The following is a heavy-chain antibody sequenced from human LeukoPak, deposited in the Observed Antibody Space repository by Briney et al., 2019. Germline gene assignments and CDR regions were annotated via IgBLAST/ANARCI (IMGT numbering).Heavy chain of an antibody. CDR3: ARTDNYDFGSGSRPDFDY. CDR2: INPNSGGT. CDR1: GYTFTGYY. Sequence: ASVKVSFKASGYTFTGYYMHWVRQAPGQGLEWMGWINPNSGGTNYAQKFQGRVTMTRDTSISTTYMELSRLRSDDTAVYYCARTDNYDFGSGSRPDFDYWGQGTLVTVSS. V-gene: IGHV1-2*02. J-gene: IGHJ4*02. D-gene: IGHD3-3*01.